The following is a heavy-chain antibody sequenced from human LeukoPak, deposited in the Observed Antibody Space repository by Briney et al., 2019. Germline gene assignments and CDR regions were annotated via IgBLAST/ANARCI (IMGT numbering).Heavy chain of an antibody. Sequence: SETLSLTCTVSGYSISSGYYWGWIRQPPGKGLEWIGSIHQSGRTYYNPSLKSRVTISLDTSKNQFSLKLSSVTAADTAVYYCARLGGYCTNGVCPNWFDPWGQGTLVTVSS. CDR3: ARLGGYCTNGVCPNWFDP. CDR2: IHQSGRT. CDR1: GYSISSGYY. V-gene: IGHV4-38-2*02. D-gene: IGHD2-8*01. J-gene: IGHJ5*02.